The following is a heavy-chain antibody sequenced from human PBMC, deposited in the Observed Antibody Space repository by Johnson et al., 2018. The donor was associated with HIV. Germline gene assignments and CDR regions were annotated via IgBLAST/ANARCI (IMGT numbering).Heavy chain of an antibody. CDR3: ASQVRGLWLGVDAFDI. Sequence: QVQLVESGGGVVQPGRSLRLSCAASGFTFSSYGMHWVRQAPGKGLEWVAVIWYDGSNKYYADSVKGRFTISRDNSKNTLYLHMNSLRAEDTAVYYCASQVRGLWLGVDAFDIWGQGTMVTVSS. CDR2: IWYDGSNK. V-gene: IGHV3-33*01. D-gene: IGHD3-10*01. CDR1: GFTFSSYG. J-gene: IGHJ3*02.